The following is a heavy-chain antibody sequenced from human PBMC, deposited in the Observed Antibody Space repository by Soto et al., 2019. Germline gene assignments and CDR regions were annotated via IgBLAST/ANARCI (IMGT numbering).Heavy chain of an antibody. V-gene: IGHV3-48*03. CDR1: GLDFSIYD. D-gene: IGHD3-10*01. CDR3: ANSGLEWFQFYGMDV. Sequence: GGSLRLSCAASGLDFSIYDMNWVRQATGKGLEWVSYISSSGRIIHYADSLKGRFTISRDNAKNSLYLQMNSLRAEDTALYYCANSGLEWFQFYGMDVWGQGTTVTVSS. CDR2: ISSSGRII. J-gene: IGHJ6*02.